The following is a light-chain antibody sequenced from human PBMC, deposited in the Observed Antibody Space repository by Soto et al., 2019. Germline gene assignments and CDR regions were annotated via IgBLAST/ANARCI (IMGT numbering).Light chain of an antibody. CDR3: QQFSSYPLT. CDR1: QTVRNNY. CDR2: DAS. J-gene: IGKJ4*01. Sequence: EIVLTQSPGTPSLSPGERATLSCRASQTVRNNYLAWYQQKPGQAPRLLIYDASSRDTGIPDRFSGGGSGTDFTLTISRLEPEDFAVYYCQQFSSYPLTFGGGTKVDIK. V-gene: IGKV3-20*01.